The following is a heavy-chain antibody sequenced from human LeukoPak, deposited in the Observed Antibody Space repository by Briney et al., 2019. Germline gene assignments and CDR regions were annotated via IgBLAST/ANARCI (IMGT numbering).Heavy chain of an antibody. CDR2: IGTAGDT. J-gene: IGHJ4*02. V-gene: IGHV3-13*01. CDR3: ARVAKERVGGVYYFDY. Sequence: AGGSLRLSCAASGFTFSDYDMHWVRQATGKGLEWVSAIGTAGDTYYTGSVKGRFTISRENAKNSLYLQMNSLRAGDTAVYYSARVAKERVGGVYYFDYWGQGTLVTVSS. D-gene: IGHD1-1*01. CDR1: GFTFSDYD.